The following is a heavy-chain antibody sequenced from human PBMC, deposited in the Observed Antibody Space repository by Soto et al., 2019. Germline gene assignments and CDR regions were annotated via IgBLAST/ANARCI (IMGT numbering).Heavy chain of an antibody. CDR3: ARDGRVGATIFDY. CDR1: GYTFTSYA. D-gene: IGHD1-26*01. Sequence: GASVKVSCKASGYTFTSYAMHWVRQAPGQRLEWMGWINAGNGNTKYSQKFQGRVTMTRDTSASTAYMELRSLRSEDTAVYYCARDGRVGATIFDYWGQGTLVIGSS. CDR2: INAGNGNT. J-gene: IGHJ4*02. V-gene: IGHV1-3*01.